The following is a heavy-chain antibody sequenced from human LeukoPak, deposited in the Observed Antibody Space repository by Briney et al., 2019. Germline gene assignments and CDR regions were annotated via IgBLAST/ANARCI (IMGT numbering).Heavy chain of an antibody. V-gene: IGHV4-59*08. Sequence: SETLSLTCTASGCTISSYYWSWIRQPPGKGLEWIGYIYYSGSTNYNPSLTSRVTISLDTSKNQFSLKLSSGTAADTAVYYCARRRGDFWSDYYAFDYWGQGALVTISS. J-gene: IGHJ4*02. CDR1: GCTISSYY. CDR3: ARRRGDFWSDYYAFDY. CDR2: IYYSGST. D-gene: IGHD3-3*01.